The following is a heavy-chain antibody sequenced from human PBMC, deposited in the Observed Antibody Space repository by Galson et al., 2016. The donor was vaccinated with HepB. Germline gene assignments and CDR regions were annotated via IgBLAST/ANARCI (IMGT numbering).Heavy chain of an antibody. CDR3: ARDPGSGWGRLFQH. V-gene: IGHV1-18*01. CDR1: GYTFTSYG. J-gene: IGHJ1*01. CDR2: ISAYNGNT. D-gene: IGHD6-19*01. Sequence: SVKVSCKASGYTFTSYGINWVRQAPGQGLEWMGWISAYNGNTNYAEKLQGRVVMTIDTSTSTAYMELVSLRSDDTAVYYCARDPGSGWGRLFQHWGQGTLVTVSS.